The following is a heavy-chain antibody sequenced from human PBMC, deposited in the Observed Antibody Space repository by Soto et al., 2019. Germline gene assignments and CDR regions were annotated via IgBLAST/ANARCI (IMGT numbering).Heavy chain of an antibody. D-gene: IGHD2-15*01. J-gene: IGHJ4*02. V-gene: IGHV4-39*01. CDR3: ARRFSSIVVVVAAPED. CDR2: IYYSGST. CDR1: CGSISSSSYY. Sequence: SETLSLTCTVSCGSISSSSYYWGWIRQPPGKGLEWIGSIYYSGSTYYNPSLKSRVTISVDTSKNQFSLKLSSVTAADTAVYYCARRFSSIVVVVAAPEDWGQGTLVTVSS.